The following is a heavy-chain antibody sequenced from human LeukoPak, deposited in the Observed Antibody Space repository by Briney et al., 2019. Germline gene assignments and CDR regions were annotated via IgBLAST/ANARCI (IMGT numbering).Heavy chain of an antibody. CDR3: ARGYGDNSGAFGI. Sequence: PSETLSLTCTVSGGSIMVAAYSWSWIRQPPGKGLEWIGYIYYSGRTYYNPSLKSRVTISLDRSKNQFSLKLSSVTAADTAVYFCARGYGDNSGAFGIWGQGTLVTASS. CDR2: IYYSGRT. V-gene: IGHV4-30-2*01. D-gene: IGHD4-23*01. CDR1: GGSIMVAAYS. J-gene: IGHJ3*02.